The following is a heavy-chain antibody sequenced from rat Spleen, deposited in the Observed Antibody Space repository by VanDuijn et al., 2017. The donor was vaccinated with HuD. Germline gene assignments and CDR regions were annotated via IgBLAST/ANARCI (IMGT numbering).Heavy chain of an antibody. J-gene: IGHJ2*01. V-gene: IGHV5-20*01. Sequence: EVQLVESGGGLVQPGRSLKLSCAASGFTFDDYHMAWVRQAPTKGLEWVASINYDGSSTYYRDSVKGRFTLSRDNAKSSLYLQMDSLRSEDTAHYYCTRDRILRSTGFDHWGQGVMVTVSS. D-gene: IGHD1-6*01. CDR3: TRDRILRSTGFDH. CDR2: INYDGSST. CDR1: GFTFDDYH.